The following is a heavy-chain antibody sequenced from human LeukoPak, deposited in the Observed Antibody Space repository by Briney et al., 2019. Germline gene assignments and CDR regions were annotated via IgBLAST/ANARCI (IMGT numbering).Heavy chain of an antibody. Sequence: PGGSLRLSCAVSGFTFGNYAMHWVRQAPGKGLVWVSRINSDGSSTSYADSVKGRFTISRDNAKNTLYLQMNSLRAEDTAVYYCARRNEDSDYWGQGTLVTVSS. CDR3: ARRNEDSDY. CDR2: INSDGSST. V-gene: IGHV3-74*01. J-gene: IGHJ4*02. CDR1: GFTFGNYA. D-gene: IGHD1-1*01.